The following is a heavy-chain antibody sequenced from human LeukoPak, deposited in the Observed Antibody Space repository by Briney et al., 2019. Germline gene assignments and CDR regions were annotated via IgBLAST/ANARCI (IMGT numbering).Heavy chain of an antibody. J-gene: IGHJ6*03. V-gene: IGHV4-61*01. CDR3: ARVARSKRVVGSGYYYMDV. CDR1: GYYLSRGYH. CDR2: IYYSGST. Sequence: ETLSLTCTVFGYYLSRGYHWGWIPQPPGKGLEWIGYIYYSGSTNYNPSLKSRVTISVDTSKNQFSLKLSSVTAADTAVYYCARVARSKRVVGSGYYYMDVWGKGTTVTVSS. D-gene: IGHD3-3*01.